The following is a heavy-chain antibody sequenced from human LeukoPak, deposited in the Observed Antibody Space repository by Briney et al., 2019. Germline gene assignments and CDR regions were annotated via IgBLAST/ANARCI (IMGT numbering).Heavy chain of an antibody. CDR3: ARAIVVVTAIRRGGWFDP. V-gene: IGHV1-46*01. D-gene: IGHD2-21*02. CDR2: INPSGGST. CDR1: GYTFTSYY. J-gene: IGHJ5*02. Sequence: GASVKVSCKASGYTFTSYYMHWVRQAPGQGLEWMGIINPSGGSTSYAQKFQGRVTMTGDTSTSTVYMELSSLRSEDTAVYYCARAIVVVTAIRRGGWFDPWGQGTLVTVSS.